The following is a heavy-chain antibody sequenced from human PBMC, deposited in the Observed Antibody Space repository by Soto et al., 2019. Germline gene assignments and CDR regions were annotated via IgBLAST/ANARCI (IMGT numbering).Heavy chain of an antibody. J-gene: IGHJ4*02. Sequence: QLQLQESGPGLVKPSETLSLTCTVSGGSISSSGYYWGWIRQPPGKGLEWIGNIYYSGSTNYNPSLTSRVTLSVDTSKNQFSLKVSSVTAADTAVYYCARRSYYGSGSIFDYWGQGTLVTVSS. CDR2: IYYSGST. CDR1: GGSISSSGYY. CDR3: ARRSYYGSGSIFDY. D-gene: IGHD3-10*01. V-gene: IGHV4-39*01.